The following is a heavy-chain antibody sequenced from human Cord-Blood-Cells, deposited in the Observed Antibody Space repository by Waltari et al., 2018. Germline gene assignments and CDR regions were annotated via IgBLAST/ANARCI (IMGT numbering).Heavy chain of an antibody. CDR2: INHSGST. CDR1: GGSFSGYY. D-gene: IGHD3-3*01. Sequence: QVQLQQWGAGRLKPSETLSLTCAVYGGSFSGYYWSWIRPPPGKGLEWIGEINHSGSTNYNPSLKSRVTISVDTSKNQFSLKLSSVTAADTAVYYCARGRFEYYDFWSGYFSFQHWGQGTLVTVSS. CDR3: ARGRFEYYDFWSGYFSFQH. V-gene: IGHV4-34*01. J-gene: IGHJ1*01.